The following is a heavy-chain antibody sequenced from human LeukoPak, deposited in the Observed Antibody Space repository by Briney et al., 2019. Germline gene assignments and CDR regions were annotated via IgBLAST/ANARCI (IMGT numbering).Heavy chain of an antibody. CDR2: IYPGDSDT. Sequence: GESLKISCKGSGYSFTSYWIGWVRQMPGKGLEWMGIIYPGDSDTRYSPSFQGQVTISADKSISTAYLQWSSLKASDTAMYYCARPRYGPVLYWYFDLWGRVTLVTVSS. J-gene: IGHJ2*01. CDR3: ARPRYGPVLYWYFDL. D-gene: IGHD5-18*01. V-gene: IGHV5-51*01. CDR1: GYSFTSYW.